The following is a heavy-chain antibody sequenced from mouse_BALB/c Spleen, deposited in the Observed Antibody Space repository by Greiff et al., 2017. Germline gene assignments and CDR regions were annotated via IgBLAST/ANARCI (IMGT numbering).Heavy chain of an antibody. Sequence: VKLQESGPELVKPGASVKISCKASGYAFSSSWMNWVKQRPGQGLEWIGRIYPGDGDTNYNGKFKGKATLTADKSSSTAYMQLSSLTSVDSAVYFCARWGRYDDYAMDYWGQGTSVTVSS. J-gene: IGHJ4*01. V-gene: IGHV1-82*01. CDR2: IYPGDGDT. CDR3: ARWGRYDDYAMDY. CDR1: GYAFSSSW. D-gene: IGHD2-14*01.